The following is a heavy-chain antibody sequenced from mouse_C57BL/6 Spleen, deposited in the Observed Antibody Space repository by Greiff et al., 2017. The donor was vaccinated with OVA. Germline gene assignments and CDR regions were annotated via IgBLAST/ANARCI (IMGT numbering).Heavy chain of an antibody. D-gene: IGHD1-1*01. V-gene: IGHV5-9-1*02. CDR1: GFTFSSYA. CDR3: TRDYGLYAMDY. Sequence: EVQGVESGEGLVKPGGSLKLSCAASGFTFSSYAMSWFRQTPEKRLEWVAYISSGGDYIYYADTVKGRFTISRDNARNTLYLQMSSLKSEDTAMYYCTRDYGLYAMDYWGQGTSVTVSS. CDR2: ISSGGDYI. J-gene: IGHJ4*01.